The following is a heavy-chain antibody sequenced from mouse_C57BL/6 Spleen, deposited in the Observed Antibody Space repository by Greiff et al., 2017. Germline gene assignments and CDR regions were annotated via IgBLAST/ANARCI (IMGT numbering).Heavy chain of an antibody. CDR3: ARGITTVVAWYCDV. Sequence: QVQLQQPGAELVRPGTSVKLSCKASGYTFTSYWMHWVKQRPGQGLAWIGVIDPSDSYTNYNQKFKATATLTVDTSSSTAYMQLSSLTSEDSAVYYCARGITTVVAWYCDVWGTGTTVTVSS. CDR1: GYTFTSYW. CDR2: IDPSDSYT. J-gene: IGHJ1*03. D-gene: IGHD1-1*01. V-gene: IGHV1-59*01.